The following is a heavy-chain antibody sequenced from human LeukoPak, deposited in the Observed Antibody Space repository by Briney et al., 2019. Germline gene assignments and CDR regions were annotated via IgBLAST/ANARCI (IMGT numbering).Heavy chain of an antibody. CDR2: IKTDGTSI. CDR1: GFTFSNYW. D-gene: IGHD6-13*01. CDR3: AKDSSSWYNWFDP. Sequence: PGGSLRLSCAASGFTFSNYWMHWVRQAPGKGLVWVSRIKTDGTSITYADSVKGRFTISRDNSKNTLYLQMNSLRAEDTAVYYCAKDSSSWYNWFDPWGQGTLVTVSS. V-gene: IGHV3-74*01. J-gene: IGHJ5*02.